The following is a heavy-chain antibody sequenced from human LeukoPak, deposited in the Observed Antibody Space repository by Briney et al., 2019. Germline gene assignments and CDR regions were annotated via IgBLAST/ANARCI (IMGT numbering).Heavy chain of an antibody. V-gene: IGHV3-30*18. CDR2: ISDDGSNK. CDR1: GFTFSNYA. D-gene: IGHD6-19*01. Sequence: PGRSLRLSCAASGFTFSNYAMHWVRQAPGKGLEWVAVISDDGSNKYYGDSVKGRFTISRDNSKNTVYLQMNSLRAEDTAVYYCAKDRYSSGWYSDSDYWGQGTLVTVSS. J-gene: IGHJ4*02. CDR3: AKDRYSSGWYSDSDY.